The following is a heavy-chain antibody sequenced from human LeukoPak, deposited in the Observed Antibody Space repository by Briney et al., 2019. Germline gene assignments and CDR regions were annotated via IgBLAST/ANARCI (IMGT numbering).Heavy chain of an antibody. J-gene: IGHJ4*02. V-gene: IGHV3-21*01. CDR3: ARYGGGTMMVVPFD. Sequence: PGGSLRLSCAASGFTFSSYSMNWVRQAPGKGLEWVSSISSSSSYIYYADSVKGRFTISRDNAKNSLYLQMNSLRAEDTAVYYCARYGGGTMMVVPFDWGQGTLVTVSS. D-gene: IGHD3-22*01. CDR2: ISSSSSYI. CDR1: GFTFSSYS.